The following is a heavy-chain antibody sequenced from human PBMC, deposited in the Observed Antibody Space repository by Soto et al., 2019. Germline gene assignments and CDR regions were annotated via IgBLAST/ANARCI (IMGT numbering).Heavy chain of an antibody. CDR1: GYTFSKYA. CDR2: INAGNGNT. CDR3: ARGVGQFDY. Sequence: QVQLVRSGAEVKKPGASVKVSCKASGYTFSKYAMHWVRQAPGQRLEWMGWINAGNGNTKYSQRFQGRVTITRDTSASTAYVELSSLRSEDTAVYYCARGVGQFDYWGQGTLVTVSS. D-gene: IGHD3-10*01. J-gene: IGHJ4*02. V-gene: IGHV1-3*01.